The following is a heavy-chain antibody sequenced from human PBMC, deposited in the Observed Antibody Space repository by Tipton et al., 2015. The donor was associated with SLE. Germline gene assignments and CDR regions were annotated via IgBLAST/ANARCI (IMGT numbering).Heavy chain of an antibody. Sequence: SLRLSCTASGFTFSSQAMSWVRQAPGKGPVWVSRSNSDGTSTSYADSVKGRFTISRDNAKNTLYLQMNSLRGEDTAVYYCARGTGGYSSSYYDHWGQGTLVTVSS. J-gene: IGHJ4*02. CDR3: ARGTGGYSSSYYDH. CDR1: GFTFSSQA. V-gene: IGHV3-74*01. D-gene: IGHD6-13*01. CDR2: SNSDGTST.